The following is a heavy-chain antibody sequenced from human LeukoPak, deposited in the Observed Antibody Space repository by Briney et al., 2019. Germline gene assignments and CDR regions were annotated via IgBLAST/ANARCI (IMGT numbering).Heavy chain of an antibody. V-gene: IGHV1-2*02. CDR1: GYTFTSYY. J-gene: IGHJ4*02. CDR3: AKARGIAVAATPDY. Sequence: ASVKVSCKASGYTFTSYYIHWVRQALGQGLEWMGWISPNSGGTNYAQKFQGRVTMTRDTSISTAYLELSRLRSDDTAVYYCAKARGIAVAATPDYWGQGTLVTVSS. CDR2: ISPNSGGT. D-gene: IGHD6-19*01.